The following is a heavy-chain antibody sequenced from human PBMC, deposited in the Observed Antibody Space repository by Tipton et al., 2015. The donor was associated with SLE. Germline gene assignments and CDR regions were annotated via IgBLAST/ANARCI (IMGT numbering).Heavy chain of an antibody. CDR1: GFTFSSYW. V-gene: IGHV3-7*01. J-gene: IGHJ4*02. D-gene: IGHD4/OR15-4a*01. CDR2: IKQDGSEK. CDR3: ARDLRTMVTDY. Sequence: GSLRLSCAASGFTFSSYWMSWVRQAPGKGLEWVANIKQDGSEKYYVDSVKGRFTISRDNAKNSVYRQMNSLRTEATAVYYCARDLRTMVTDYWGQGTLITVSS.